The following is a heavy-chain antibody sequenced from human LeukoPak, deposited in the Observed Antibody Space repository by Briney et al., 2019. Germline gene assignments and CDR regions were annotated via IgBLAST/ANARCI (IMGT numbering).Heavy chain of an antibody. CDR1: GYSFTNYW. CDR2: IYPGDSGT. Sequence: GESLTISCKASGYSFTNYWISWVRQMPGKGLEWMGIIYPGDSGTRYSPSFEGQVTISADKSISTAYLQWSSLKASDTAMYYCARRLGVIRGVIPYYFDYWGQGTLVTVSS. CDR3: ARRLGVIRGVIPYYFDY. V-gene: IGHV5-51*01. J-gene: IGHJ4*02. D-gene: IGHD3-10*01.